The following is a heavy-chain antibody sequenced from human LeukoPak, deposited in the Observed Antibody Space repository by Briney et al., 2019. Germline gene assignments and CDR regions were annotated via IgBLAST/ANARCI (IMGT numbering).Heavy chain of an antibody. V-gene: IGHV4-39*01. CDR1: GGSISSSSYY. CDR3: ARPGKTDIFFDY. Sequence: SETLSLTCTVSGGSISSSSYYWGWIRQPPGKGLEWIGRIYYSGSTYYNPSLKSRVTISVDTSKNQCSLKLSSVTAADTAVYYCARPGKTDIFFDYWGQGTLVTVSS. J-gene: IGHJ4*02. D-gene: IGHD3-9*01. CDR2: IYYSGST.